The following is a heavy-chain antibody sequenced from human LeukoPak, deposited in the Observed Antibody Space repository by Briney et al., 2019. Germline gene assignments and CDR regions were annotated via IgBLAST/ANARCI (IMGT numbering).Heavy chain of an antibody. V-gene: IGHV3-23*01. CDR1: GFIFSSYA. CDR3: ANLYYYDSSGYWDDAFDI. CDR2: ISVSGGST. Sequence: PGGSLRLSCAASGFIFSSYAMSWVRQAPGKGLEWVSTISVSGGSTYYADSVKGRFTISRDNSKNTLYLQMNSLRAEDTAVYYCANLYYYDSSGYWDDAFDIWGQGTMVTVSS. J-gene: IGHJ3*02. D-gene: IGHD3-22*01.